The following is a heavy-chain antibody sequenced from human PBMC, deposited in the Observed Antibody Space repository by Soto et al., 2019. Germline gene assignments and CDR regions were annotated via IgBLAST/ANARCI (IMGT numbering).Heavy chain of an antibody. CDR2: IYSDGST. Sequence: GGSLRLSCAVSGFTVSTNYMSWVRQAPGKGLESVSIIYSDGSTYYADSVKGSFTTSRDRARNTLFLQMDNLRADDTAVYHCARDSSYYGSGRGVLDYWGPGTLVTVSS. CDR1: GFTVSTNY. J-gene: IGHJ4*02. CDR3: ARDSSYYGSGRGVLDY. V-gene: IGHV3-66*01. D-gene: IGHD3-10*01.